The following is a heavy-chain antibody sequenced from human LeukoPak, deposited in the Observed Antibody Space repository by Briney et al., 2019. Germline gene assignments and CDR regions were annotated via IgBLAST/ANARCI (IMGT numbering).Heavy chain of an antibody. CDR2: INPSGST. J-gene: IGHJ6*03. CDR3: ARGRHDITMIVVVMTSVSYYLDV. Sequence: PSETLSLTCAVYGGSFSGYHWTWIRQSPGKGLEWIGDINPSGSTYYNLSLKSRLTISVDRSKTQFSLKLRSVTAADTAVYYCARGRHDITMIVVVMTSVSYYLDVWGKGTTVTVS. CDR1: GGSFSGYH. V-gene: IGHV4-34*01. D-gene: IGHD3-22*01.